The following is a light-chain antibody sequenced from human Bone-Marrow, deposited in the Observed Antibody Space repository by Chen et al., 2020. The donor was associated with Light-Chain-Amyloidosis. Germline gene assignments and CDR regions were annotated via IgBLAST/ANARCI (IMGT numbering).Light chain of an antibody. J-gene: IGKJ4*01. CDR3: QQYDNVPLGFI. CDR1: QDIDHY. Sequence: DIQMTQSPSSLSASVGDKVTITCQASQDIDHYVNWYQQKPGQAPKVLIYDASNLQAGVPSRFSGSGSGTDFTFTINNLQPEDVATYYCQQYDNVPLGFIFGGGTKVAIK. CDR2: DAS. V-gene: IGKV1-33*01.